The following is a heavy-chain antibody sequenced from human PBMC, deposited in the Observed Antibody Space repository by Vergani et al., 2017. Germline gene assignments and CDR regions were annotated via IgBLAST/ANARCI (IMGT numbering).Heavy chain of an antibody. CDR1: GFTFSSYG. J-gene: IGHJ4*02. CDR3: AKDSRSGWYRGVRYLDY. D-gene: IGHD6-19*01. Sequence: QVQLVESGGGVVQPGRSLRLSCAASGFTFSSYGMHWVRQTPGKGLEWVAVISYDGSNKYYADSVKGRFTISRDNSKNTLYLQMNSLRAEDTAVYYCAKDSRSGWYRGVRYLDYWGQGTLVTVSS. CDR2: ISYDGSNK. V-gene: IGHV3-30*18.